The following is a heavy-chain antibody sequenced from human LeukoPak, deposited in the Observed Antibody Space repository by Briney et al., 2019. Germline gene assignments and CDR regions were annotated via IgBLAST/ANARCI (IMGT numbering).Heavy chain of an antibody. CDR3: AKAYSASPGGGWAFHY. CDR2: ISSSSSYI. CDR1: GFTFSSYS. V-gene: IGHV3-21*04. J-gene: IGHJ4*02. D-gene: IGHD1-26*01. Sequence: GGSLRLSCAASGFTFSSYSMNWVSQAPGKGMEWVSSISSSSSYIYYADSVKGRFTISRDNANNSLYLQMNSLSVEDTAFYYCAKAYSASPGGGWAFHYWGQGTLVTVSS.